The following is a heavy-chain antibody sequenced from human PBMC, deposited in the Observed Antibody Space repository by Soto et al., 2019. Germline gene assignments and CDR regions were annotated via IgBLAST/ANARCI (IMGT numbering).Heavy chain of an antibody. CDR1: GGSFSGYY. J-gene: IGHJ6*04. CDR3: ARVCFVVVPAAMVWWGLAV. D-gene: IGHD2-2*01. Sequence: SETLSLTCAVYGGSFSGYYWSWIRQPPGKGLEWIGEINHSGSTNYNPSLKSRVTISVDTSKNQFSLKLSSVTAADTAVYYCARVCFVVVPAAMVWWGLAVGGKGTTVTVPS. V-gene: IGHV4-34*01. CDR2: INHSGST.